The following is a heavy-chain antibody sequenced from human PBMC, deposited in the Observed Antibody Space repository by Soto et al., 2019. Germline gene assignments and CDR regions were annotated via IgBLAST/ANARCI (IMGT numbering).Heavy chain of an antibody. J-gene: IGHJ5*02. D-gene: IGHD7-27*01. V-gene: IGHV4-31*03. Sequence: PSETLSLTCTVSGGSISSGGYYWSWIRQHPGKGLEWIGYIYYSGSTYYNPSLKSRVTISVDTSKNQFSLKLSSVTAADTAVYYCARDHWGPGNWFDPWGQGTLVTVSS. CDR1: GGSISSGGYY. CDR3: ARDHWGPGNWFDP. CDR2: IYYSGST.